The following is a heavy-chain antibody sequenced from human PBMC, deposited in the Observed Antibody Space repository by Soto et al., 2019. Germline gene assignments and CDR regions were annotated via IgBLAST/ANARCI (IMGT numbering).Heavy chain of an antibody. Sequence: QVQLQESGPGLVKPSETLSLTCTVSGGSISSYYWSWIRQPPGKGLEWIGYIYYSGSTNYNPSLKSRVTIAVDTSKNQFSLKLSSVTAADTAVYDCARWGSYDSDAFDIWGQGTMVTVSS. CDR3: ARWGSYDSDAFDI. D-gene: IGHD3-16*01. CDR1: GGSISSYY. V-gene: IGHV4-59*01. J-gene: IGHJ3*02. CDR2: IYYSGST.